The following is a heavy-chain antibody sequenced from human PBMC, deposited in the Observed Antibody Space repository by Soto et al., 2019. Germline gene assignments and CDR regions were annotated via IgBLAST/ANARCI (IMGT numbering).Heavy chain of an antibody. V-gene: IGHV4-30-2*01. CDR2: IYHSGST. D-gene: IGHD4-17*01. CDR3: ARVHSSYGDYVWFDP. J-gene: IGHJ5*02. Sequence: AVSHTCTVAGGSSRSCGDSWSWILQPPVKGLEWIGYIYHSGSTYYNPSLKSRVTISVDRSRNQFSLKLSSVTAADTAVYYCARVHSSYGDYVWFDPWGQGTLVTVS. CDR1: GGSSRSCGDS.